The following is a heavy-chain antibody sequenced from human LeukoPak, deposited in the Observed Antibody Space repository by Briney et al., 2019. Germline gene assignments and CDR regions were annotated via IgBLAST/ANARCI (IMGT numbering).Heavy chain of an antibody. D-gene: IGHD2-2*01. CDR3: ARARYANAWYAFDI. Sequence: SETLSLTCTVSGGSVSSYYWSWIRRPPGRGLEWIAYPSHSGSSDSNPSLTSPVTTLVDTSKNQFSLKLTSVTAADTAVYYCARARYANAWYAFDIWGHGTMVTVSS. J-gene: IGHJ3*02. V-gene: IGHV4-59*02. CDR1: GGSVSSYY. CDR2: PSHSGSS.